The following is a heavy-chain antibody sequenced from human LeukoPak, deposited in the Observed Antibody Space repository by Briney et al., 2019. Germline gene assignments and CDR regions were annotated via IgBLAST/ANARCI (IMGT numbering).Heavy chain of an antibody. CDR2: ISYSGST. CDR1: GGSIRNYY. J-gene: IGHJ3*02. D-gene: IGHD5-18*01. V-gene: IGHV4-59*01. Sequence: PSETLSLTCTVSGGSIRNYYWSWIRQPPGKGLEWIGYISYSGSTNYNPSLKSRVTISVETSKNQFSLKLSSVTAADTAVYYCATTGYRGFDIWGQGTMVTVSS. CDR3: ATTGYRGFDI.